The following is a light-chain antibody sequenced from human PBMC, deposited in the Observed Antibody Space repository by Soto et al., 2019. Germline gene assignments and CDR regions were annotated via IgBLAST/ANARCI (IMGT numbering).Light chain of an antibody. CDR2: DAS. V-gene: IGKV3-11*01. J-gene: IGKJ1*01. Sequence: EIVLTQSPATLSLSPGERATLSCRASQSVSSYLAWYQQKPGQAPRLLIYDASNRATGIPARFSGSGSGTDFTLTISSLEPEDFAVYYCQRRRNWPPGTFGQGTKLEIK. CDR1: QSVSSY. CDR3: QRRRNWPPGT.